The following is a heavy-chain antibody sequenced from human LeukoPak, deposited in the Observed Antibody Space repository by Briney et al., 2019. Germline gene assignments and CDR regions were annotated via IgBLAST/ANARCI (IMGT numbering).Heavy chain of an antibody. CDR3: ARENVDTAMVTLDY. CDR2: IYYSGSI. D-gene: IGHD5-18*01. Sequence: SETLSLTCTVSGGSISSYYWSWIRQPPGKGLEWIGYIYYSGSINYNPSLKSRVTISVDASKNQFSLKLSSVTAADTAVYYCARENVDTAMVTLDYWGQGTLVTVSS. V-gene: IGHV4-59*12. J-gene: IGHJ4*02. CDR1: GGSISSYY.